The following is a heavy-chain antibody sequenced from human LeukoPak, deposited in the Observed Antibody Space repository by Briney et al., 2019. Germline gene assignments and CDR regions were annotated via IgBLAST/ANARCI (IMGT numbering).Heavy chain of an antibody. CDR2: IYHSGSI. V-gene: IGHV4-4*02. CDR1: GDSISGSNW. Sequence: PSETLSLTCAVSGDSISGSNWWSWVRQPPGKGLEWIGEIYHSGSINYNPSLKSRVTMSLDKSKNQFSLSLTSVTAADTAVYYCAREAAGQWFDPWGQGTLVTVSS. J-gene: IGHJ5*02. CDR3: AREAAGQWFDP. D-gene: IGHD6-25*01.